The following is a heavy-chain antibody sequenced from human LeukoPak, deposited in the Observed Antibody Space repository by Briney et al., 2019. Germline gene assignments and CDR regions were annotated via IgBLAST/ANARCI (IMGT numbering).Heavy chain of an antibody. CDR2: IYSGGST. CDR1: GFTASSNY. CDR3: ARNIAAAGSY. Sequence: GGSLSPSCPASGFTASSNYISWFRQAPGKGLEWVSVIYSGGSTYYADSVKGRFTISRHNSKNTLYLQMNSLRAEDTAVYYCARNIAAAGSYWGQGTLVTVSS. V-gene: IGHV3-53*04. D-gene: IGHD6-13*01. J-gene: IGHJ4*02.